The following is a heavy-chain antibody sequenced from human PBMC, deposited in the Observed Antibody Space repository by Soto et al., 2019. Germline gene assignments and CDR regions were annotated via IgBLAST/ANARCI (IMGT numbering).Heavy chain of an antibody. CDR1: GVSFSGFY. CDR3: ARSRISRLSDY. CDR2: INHSGST. V-gene: IGHV4-34*01. D-gene: IGHD6-25*01. J-gene: IGHJ4*02. Sequence: SDTLSLTCGFYGVSFSGFYLRWIRKPPGKGLEWIGEINHSGSTNYNPSLKSRVTISVDTSKNQFSLKLSSVTAADTAVYYCARSRISRLSDYWGQGTMVTVSS.